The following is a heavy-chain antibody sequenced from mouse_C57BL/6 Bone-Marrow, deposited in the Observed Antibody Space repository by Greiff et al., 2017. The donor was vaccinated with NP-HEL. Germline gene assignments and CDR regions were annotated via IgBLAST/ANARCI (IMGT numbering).Heavy chain of an antibody. V-gene: IGHV14-4*01. CDR2: IDPENGDT. J-gene: IGHJ4*01. CDR1: GFNIKDDY. Sequence: DVKLQESGAELVRPGASVKLSCTASGFNIKDDYMHWVKQRPEQGLEWIGWIDPENGDTEYASKFQGKATITADTSSNTAYLQLSSLTSEDTAVYYCTTEAMGAMDYWGQGTSVTVSS. CDR3: TTEAMGAMDY. D-gene: IGHD1-1*02.